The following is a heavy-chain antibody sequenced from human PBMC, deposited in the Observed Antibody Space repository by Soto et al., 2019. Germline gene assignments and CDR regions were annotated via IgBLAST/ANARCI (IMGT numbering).Heavy chain of an antibody. Sequence: PSETQSHTCTVSDDYISAVGYFWTCDRQPPGQALEYIGYIYHSGSTYYNPSLKSRVTISVDRSKNQFSLNLSSVTAADTAVYYCAIDGDYGGNSGGHEYFGYWGQGTLVSVSS. D-gene: IGHD4-17*01. CDR2: IYHSGST. V-gene: IGHV4-30-2*01. CDR3: AIDGDYGGNSGGHEYFGY. J-gene: IGHJ4*02. CDR1: DDYISAVGYF.